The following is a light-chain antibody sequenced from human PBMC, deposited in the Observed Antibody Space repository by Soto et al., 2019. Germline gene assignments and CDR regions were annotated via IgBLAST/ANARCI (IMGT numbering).Light chain of an antibody. V-gene: IGKV4-1*01. Sequence: DIGMTQSPDSLAVSLGERATVNCKSSQSVLFSPNKKNYLAWYRQKPHQPPELLIHWASTREPGVPDRFSGSGSGADFTLTISGLQAEDVAVYYCQQYYTAPFTFGGGTKVDIK. CDR2: WAS. J-gene: IGKJ4*01. CDR1: QSVLFSPNKKNY. CDR3: QQYYTAPFT.